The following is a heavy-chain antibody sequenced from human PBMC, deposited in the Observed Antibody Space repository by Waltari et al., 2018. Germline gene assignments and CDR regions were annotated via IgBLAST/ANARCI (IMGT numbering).Heavy chain of an antibody. CDR1: GYVFNRYS. D-gene: IGHD3-10*01. J-gene: IGHJ4*02. CDR2: ISGYDGHT. V-gene: IGHV1-18*01. CDR3: ARGVNEYHSLPQYADY. Sequence: QIQLVQSGPEVKKTGASVQLSCKTSGYVFNRYSIHWVRRAPEHGLEWMGWISGYDGHTNYTHQLQGRLTMTTDTPTATAYMELRNLISDDTAIYYCARGVNEYHSLPQYADYWGQGTLVTVSS.